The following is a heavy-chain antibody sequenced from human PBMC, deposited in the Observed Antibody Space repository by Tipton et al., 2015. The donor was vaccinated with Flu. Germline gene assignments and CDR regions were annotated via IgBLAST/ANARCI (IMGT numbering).Heavy chain of an antibody. D-gene: IGHD3-10*01. Sequence: TLSLTCTVSGGSISSGSYYWSWIGQPAGKGLEWIGRIYTHVNTNYNPSLKSRVTIAVDTSKNHFSLKLSSVTVADTAVYFCARAPIGTYGSGSYYNIWGQGTLVTVSS. CDR1: GGSISSGSYY. CDR2: IYTHVNT. J-gene: IGHJ4*02. V-gene: IGHV4-61*02. CDR3: ARAPIGTYGSGSYYNI.